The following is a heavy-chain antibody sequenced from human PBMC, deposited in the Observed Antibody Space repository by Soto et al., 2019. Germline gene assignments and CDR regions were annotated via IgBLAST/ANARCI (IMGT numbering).Heavy chain of an antibody. Sequence: VQLVESGGGVVQTGMSLRLSCAASGFTFSSHSIQWVRQAPGKGLEWVAVISYDGNIKYYADSVRGRFTISRDNSKNTLYLQMNSLRPEDTAVYYCAREWSTSGDLDYWGQGTLVSVSS. V-gene: IGHV3-30-3*01. CDR1: GFTFSSHS. CDR3: AREWSTSGDLDY. D-gene: IGHD3-10*01. CDR2: ISYDGNIK. J-gene: IGHJ4*02.